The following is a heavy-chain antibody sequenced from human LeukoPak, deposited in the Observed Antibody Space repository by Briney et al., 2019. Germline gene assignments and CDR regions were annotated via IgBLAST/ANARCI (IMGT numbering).Heavy chain of an antibody. CDR2: IYTSGST. D-gene: IGHD1-26*01. CDR1: GASISNYY. CDR3: ARSLSGSYSYFDY. Sequence: PSETLSLTCIVSGASISNYYWSWIRQPAGKGLEWIGRIYTSGSTNYKPSLKSRVTMSADTSKNQFSLMLSSVTAADTAVYYCARSLSGSYSYFDYWGQGTLVTVSS. J-gene: IGHJ4*02. V-gene: IGHV4-4*07.